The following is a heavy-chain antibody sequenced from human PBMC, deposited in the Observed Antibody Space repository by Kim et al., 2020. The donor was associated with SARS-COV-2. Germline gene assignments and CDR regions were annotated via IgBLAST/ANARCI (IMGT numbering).Heavy chain of an antibody. CDR3: ARARRAGTTFLYYYYGMDV. CDR1: GGTFSSYA. CDR2: IIPIFGTA. V-gene: IGHV1-69*13. Sequence: SVKVSCKASGGTFSSYAISWVRQAPGQGLEWMGGIIPIFGTANYAQKFQGRVTITADESTSTAYMELSSLRSEDTAVYYCARARRAGTTFLYYYYGMDVWGQGTTVTVSS. J-gene: IGHJ6*02. D-gene: IGHD1-7*01.